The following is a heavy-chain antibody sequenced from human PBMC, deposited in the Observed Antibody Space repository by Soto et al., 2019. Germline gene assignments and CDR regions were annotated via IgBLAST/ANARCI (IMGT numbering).Heavy chain of an antibody. D-gene: IGHD2-2*02. CDR1: GGTFSSYA. Sequence: QVQLVQSGAEVKKPGSSVKVSCKASGGTFSSYAISWVRQAPGQGLEWMGGIIPIFGTANYAQKFQGRVTITADKSTRTAYMELSSLRSEDTAVYYCAREYCSSTSCYISYYYGMDVWGQGTTVTVSS. CDR2: IIPIFGTA. V-gene: IGHV1-69*06. CDR3: AREYCSSTSCYISYYYGMDV. J-gene: IGHJ6*02.